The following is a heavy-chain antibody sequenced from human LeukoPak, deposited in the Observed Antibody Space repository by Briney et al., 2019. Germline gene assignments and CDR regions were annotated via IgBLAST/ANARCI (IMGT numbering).Heavy chain of an antibody. D-gene: IGHD6-6*01. Sequence: GGSLRLSCAASGFTFSSYDMHWVRQATGKGLEWVSAIGTAGDTYCPGSVKGRFTISRENAKNSLYLQMNSLRAGDTAVYYCARGRIAARRISIYYFDYWGQGTLVTVSS. CDR1: GFTFSSYD. V-gene: IGHV3-13*01. CDR3: ARGRIAARRISIYYFDY. CDR2: IGTAGDT. J-gene: IGHJ4*02.